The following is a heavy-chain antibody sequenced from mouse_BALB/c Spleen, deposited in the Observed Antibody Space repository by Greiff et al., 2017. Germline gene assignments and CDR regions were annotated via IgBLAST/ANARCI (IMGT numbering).Heavy chain of an antibody. J-gene: IGHJ3*01. CDR3: TREKGSPFAY. D-gene: IGHD1-1*02. Sequence: EVKLMESGGGLVKPGGSLKLSCAASGFTFSSYTMSWVRQTPEKRLEWVATISSGGSYTYYPDSVKGRFTISRDNAKNTLYLQMSSLKSEDTAMYYCTREKGSPFAYWGQGTLVTVSA. CDR2: ISSGGSYT. CDR1: GFTFSSYT. V-gene: IGHV5-6-4*01.